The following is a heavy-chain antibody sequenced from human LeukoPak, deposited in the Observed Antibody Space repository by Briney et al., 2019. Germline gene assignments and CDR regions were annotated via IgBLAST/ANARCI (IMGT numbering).Heavy chain of an antibody. D-gene: IGHD3-3*01. CDR3: ARWRGAQSEFDY. J-gene: IGHJ4*02. Sequence: QSGGSLRLFCVGSGLIFSRYSMGWVREAPGKGLEFVAHLKESGIEKEYVDSVKGRFNISRDNAENLLYLQMNSLRAEDTALYFCARWRGAQSEFDYWGQGTQVTVSS. CDR2: LKESGIEK. V-gene: IGHV3-7*01. CDR1: GLIFSRYS.